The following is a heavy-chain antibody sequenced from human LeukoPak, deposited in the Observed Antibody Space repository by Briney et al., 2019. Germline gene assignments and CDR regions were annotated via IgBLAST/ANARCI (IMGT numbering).Heavy chain of an antibody. CDR1: GYSISSGYY. Sequence: PSETLFLTCTVSGYSISSGYYWGWIRQPPGKGLDSIGSIYHSGNTYYNPSLKSRVTISMDTSTNQFSLKLSSVTAADTAVYYCARIPTGEHYFEYWGQGTLVTVSS. CDR2: IYHSGNT. V-gene: IGHV4-38-2*02. D-gene: IGHD7-27*01. CDR3: ARIPTGEHYFEY. J-gene: IGHJ4*02.